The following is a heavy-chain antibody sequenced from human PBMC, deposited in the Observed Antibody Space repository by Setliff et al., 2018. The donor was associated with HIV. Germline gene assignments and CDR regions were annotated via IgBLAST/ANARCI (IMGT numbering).Heavy chain of an antibody. D-gene: IGHD2-2*01. V-gene: IGHV1-46*01. CDR2: ISPSGDRT. J-gene: IGHJ6*02. CDR1: GYAFTSQF. Sequence: ASVKVSCKASGYAFTSQFMHWVRQAPGQGLEWMGIISPSGDRTTYAQRFRGRVTMTSDTSTGTVYMELSGLTSDDSAVYYCARYLVVVPVAVGGLDVWGQGTTVTVSS. CDR3: ARYLVVVPVAVGGLDV.